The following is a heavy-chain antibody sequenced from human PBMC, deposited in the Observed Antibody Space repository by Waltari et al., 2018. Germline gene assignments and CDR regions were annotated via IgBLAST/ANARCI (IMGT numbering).Heavy chain of an antibody. V-gene: IGHV3-23*01. Sequence: EVQLLESGGGLVQPGGSLRLSCAAPGFTVNNYVMTWVRQAPGKGLEWVSGVSSSGSITYYADSVKGRFTISRDNSKNTLSLQMNSLRVDDTAVYYCAKVYGSGWSPGEYWGLGTLVTVSS. CDR1: GFTVNNYV. CDR3: AKVYGSGWSPGEY. CDR2: VSSSGSIT. D-gene: IGHD6-19*01. J-gene: IGHJ4*02.